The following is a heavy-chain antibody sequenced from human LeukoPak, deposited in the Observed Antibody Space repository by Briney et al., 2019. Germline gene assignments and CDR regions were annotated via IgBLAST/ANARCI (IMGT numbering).Heavy chain of an antibody. V-gene: IGHV1-24*01. CDR2: FDPEDGET. CDR1: GYTLTELS. J-gene: IGHJ3*02. CDR3: ATVPTNMIVVLGAFDI. D-gene: IGHD3-22*01. Sequence: ASVKVSCKVSGYTLTELSMHWVRQAPGKGLEWMGGFDPEDGETIYAQKFQGRVTMTEDTSTDTAYMELSRLRPEDTAVYYCATVPTNMIVVLGAFDIWGQGTMVTVSS.